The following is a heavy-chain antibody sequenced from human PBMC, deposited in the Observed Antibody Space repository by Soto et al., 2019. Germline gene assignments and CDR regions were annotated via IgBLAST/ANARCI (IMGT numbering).Heavy chain of an antibody. D-gene: IGHD3-3*01. CDR3: ARWGLAKRITIFGLADY. Sequence: ASVKVSCKASGYTFTGYYMHWVRQAPGQGLEWMGWINPNSGGTNYAQKFQGWVTMTRDTSISTAYMELSRLRSDDTAVYYGARWGLAKRITIFGLADYWGQGTLVTVSS. V-gene: IGHV1-2*04. CDR2: INPNSGGT. J-gene: IGHJ4*02. CDR1: GYTFTGYY.